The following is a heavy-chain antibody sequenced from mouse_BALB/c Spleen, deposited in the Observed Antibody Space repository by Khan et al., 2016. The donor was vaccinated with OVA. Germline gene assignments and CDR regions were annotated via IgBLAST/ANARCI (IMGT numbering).Heavy chain of an antibody. J-gene: IGHJ4*01. V-gene: IGHV2-6-4*01. CDR2: IWGGGGT. D-gene: IGHD2-14*01. CDR3: ARAYYRYDGYYAMDY. Sequence: QVQLKESGPGLVAPSQSLSITCTVSGFSLSRYNVHWVRQPPGKGLEWLGMIWGGGGTDYYSALKSRLSTSKDNSKSQVFLKMNSLQTDDTAMYYCARAYYRYDGYYAMDYWGQGTSVTVSS. CDR1: GFSLSRYN.